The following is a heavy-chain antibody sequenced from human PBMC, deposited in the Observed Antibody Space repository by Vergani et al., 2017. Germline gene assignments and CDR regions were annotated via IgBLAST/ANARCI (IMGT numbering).Heavy chain of an antibody. CDR1: GFTFSRHW. Sequence: EVQLVESGGGLVQPGGSLRLSCAASGFTFSRHWMHWVRQAPGKGLVWVSRVNPEGTNTPYADSVKGRFTISRDNAKKSLYLQMNSLRAEDTAVYYCARDRDDSSGYYYDYWGQGTLVTVSS. V-gene: IGHV3-74*01. CDR3: ARDRDDSSGYYYDY. D-gene: IGHD3-22*01. J-gene: IGHJ4*02. CDR2: VNPEGTNT.